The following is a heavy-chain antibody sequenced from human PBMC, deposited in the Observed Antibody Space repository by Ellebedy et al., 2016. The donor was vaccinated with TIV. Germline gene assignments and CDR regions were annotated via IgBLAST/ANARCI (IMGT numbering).Heavy chain of an antibody. Sequence: AASVKVSCKASGGTFNSYTINWVRQAPGRGLEWMGDILPIFGTANYAQKFQDRVTFTADKSTGTAYMELSRLRSDDTAVYYCARDRGTMIVCALDIWGQGTVVTVSP. J-gene: IGHJ3*02. CDR3: ARDRGTMIVCALDI. CDR2: ILPIFGTA. V-gene: IGHV1-69*06. D-gene: IGHD3-22*01. CDR1: GGTFNSYT.